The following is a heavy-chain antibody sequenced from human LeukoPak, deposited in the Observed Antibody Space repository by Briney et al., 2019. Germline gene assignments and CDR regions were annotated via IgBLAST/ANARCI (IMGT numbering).Heavy chain of an antibody. CDR3: VKAPGGKAYDY. Sequence: WGSLTLSCAVYGGTFTDNYRSWIRQAPGKGLEWVSAISGSGGSIYYADSVKGRFTISRDNSKNTLYLQMNSLRAEDTAVYYGVKAPGGKAYDYWGEGTLVTVSS. CDR2: ISGSGGSI. J-gene: IGHJ4*02. CDR1: GGTFTDNY. V-gene: IGHV3-23*01. D-gene: IGHD3-10*01.